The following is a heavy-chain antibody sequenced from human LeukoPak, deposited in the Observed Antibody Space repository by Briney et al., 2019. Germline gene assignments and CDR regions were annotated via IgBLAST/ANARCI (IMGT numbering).Heavy chain of an antibody. CDR3: AKDRPYCSSTSCPFDY. J-gene: IGHJ4*02. Sequence: GGSLRLSCAASGFTFSSYAMSWVRQAPGKGLEWVSAISGSGGSTYYADSVKGRFTISRDNSKNTLYLQMNSLRAQDTAVYYCAKDRPYCSSTSCPFDYWGQGTLVTVSS. CDR1: GFTFSSYA. V-gene: IGHV3-23*01. D-gene: IGHD2-2*01. CDR2: ISGSGGST.